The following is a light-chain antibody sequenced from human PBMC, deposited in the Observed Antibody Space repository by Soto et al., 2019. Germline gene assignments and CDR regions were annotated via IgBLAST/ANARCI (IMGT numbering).Light chain of an antibody. CDR1: QGISSA. J-gene: IGKJ3*01. Sequence: AIQLTQSPSSLSASVGDRVTITCRASQGISSALAWYQQKPGQAPKLLIYDASSLESGVPSRFSGSGSGTDFTLTFSSLQPEDFATYYCQQFNSYPRTFGPRTKVDIK. V-gene: IGKV1-13*02. CDR2: DAS. CDR3: QQFNSYPRT.